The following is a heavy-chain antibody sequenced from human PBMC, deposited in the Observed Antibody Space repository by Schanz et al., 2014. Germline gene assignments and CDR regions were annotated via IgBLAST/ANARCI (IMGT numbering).Heavy chain of an antibody. CDR3: AKYGGGYSYGFVEY. D-gene: IGHD5-18*01. V-gene: IGHV3-23*01. CDR2: MSGSGITA. Sequence: EVQLLESGGGLVQPGGSLRLSCVASGFTFFGSFAMSWVRQAPGKGLEWVSGMSGSGITADYADSVKGRFTISRDNSKNTLYLQMKSLRAEDTAVYYCAKYGGGYSYGFVEYWGQGILVTVSS. J-gene: IGHJ4*02. CDR1: GFTFFGSFA.